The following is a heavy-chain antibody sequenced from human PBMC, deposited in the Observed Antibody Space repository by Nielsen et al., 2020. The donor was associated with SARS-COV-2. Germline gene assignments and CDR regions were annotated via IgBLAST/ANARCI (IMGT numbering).Heavy chain of an antibody. J-gene: IGHJ6*02. CDR2: ISWNSGSI. D-gene: IGHD5-24*01. Sequence: GGSLRLSCAASGFTFDDYAMHWVRQAPGKGLEWVSGISWNSGSIGYADSVKGRFTISRDNAKNSLYLQMNSLRAEDTALYYCAKLGWLGDYYYGMDVWGQGTTVTVSS. V-gene: IGHV3-9*01. CDR1: GFTFDDYA. CDR3: AKLGWLGDYYYGMDV.